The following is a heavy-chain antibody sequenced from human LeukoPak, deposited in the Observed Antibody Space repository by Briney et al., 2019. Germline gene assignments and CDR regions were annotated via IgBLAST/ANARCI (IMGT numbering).Heavy chain of an antibody. CDR3: ARDEERITMVRGVINPNYYYYYAMDV. CDR2: ISYDGTNK. V-gene: IGHV3-30-3*01. CDR1: GFTFSNSA. D-gene: IGHD3-10*01. J-gene: IGHJ6*02. Sequence: PGGSLRLSCAASGFTFSNSAMHWVRQAPGKGLEWVAVISYDGTNKCYADSVKGRFTISRDNSKNMLYLQMNSLRAEDTAVYYCARDEERITMVRGVINPNYYYYYAMDVWGQGTTVTVSS.